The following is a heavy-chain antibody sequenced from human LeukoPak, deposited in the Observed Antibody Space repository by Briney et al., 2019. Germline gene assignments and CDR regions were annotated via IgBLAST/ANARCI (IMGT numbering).Heavy chain of an antibody. CDR2: SSSSDDGK. D-gene: IGHD3-16*01. CDR3: VRDSIEGATTFDL. CDR1: GLSLNSYA. V-gene: IGHV3-23*01. Sequence: GGSLRLSCTASGLSLNSYAMSWVRQVPGKGLEWVSASSSSDDGKWYAESVRGRFTISRDNAKNTLDLQMNSLRAEDTAVYYCVRDSIEGATTFDLWGQGTLVTVSS. J-gene: IGHJ4*02.